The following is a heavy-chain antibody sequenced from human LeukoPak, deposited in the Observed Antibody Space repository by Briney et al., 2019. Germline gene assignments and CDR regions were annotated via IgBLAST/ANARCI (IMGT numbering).Heavy chain of an antibody. Sequence: GRSLRLSCAASGFTSSRHAMHWVRQAPGKGLEWVAVISYDGSNKYYADSVKGRFTVSRDNSKNTLYLQMNSLRAEGTAVYYCARDEGWLRDFDYWGQGTLVTVSS. D-gene: IGHD5-12*01. CDR1: GFTSSRHA. CDR2: ISYDGSNK. V-gene: IGHV3-30*04. J-gene: IGHJ4*02. CDR3: ARDEGWLRDFDY.